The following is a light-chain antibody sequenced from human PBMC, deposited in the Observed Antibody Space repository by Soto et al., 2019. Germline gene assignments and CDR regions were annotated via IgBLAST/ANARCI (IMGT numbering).Light chain of an antibody. CDR1: QSISSL. Sequence: DIVLTQSPATLSLSPGERATLSCRASQSISSLLAWYQQKPGEAPRLLIYDASNRATDIPARFSGSGSGTDFTLTISSLEPEDFAVYYCQHRYNWPLTFGGGSKVEIK. V-gene: IGKV3-11*01. J-gene: IGKJ4*01. CDR3: QHRYNWPLT. CDR2: DAS.